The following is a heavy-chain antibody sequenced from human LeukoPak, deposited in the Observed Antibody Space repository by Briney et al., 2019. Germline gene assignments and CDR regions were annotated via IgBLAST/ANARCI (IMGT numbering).Heavy chain of an antibody. D-gene: IGHD6-19*01. V-gene: IGHV1-2*02. J-gene: IGHJ4*02. CDR1: GYTFTGYY. CDR2: IDPNSGDT. Sequence: VASVKVSCKASGYTFTGYYIHWVRQAPGQGLEWMGWIDPNSGDTNYAQKFQGRVTMTRDTSISTAYMELSRLRSDDTAVYYCAARIAVAGTLGVFNWGQGTLVTVSS. CDR3: AARIAVAGTLGVFN.